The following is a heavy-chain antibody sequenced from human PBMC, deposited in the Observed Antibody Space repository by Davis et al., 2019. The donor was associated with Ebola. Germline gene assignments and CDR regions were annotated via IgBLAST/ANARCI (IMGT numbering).Heavy chain of an antibody. CDR3: ARKSSTWRYYGMEV. CDR2: ISAYNGNT. V-gene: IGHV1-18*04. D-gene: IGHD6-13*01. CDR1: GYTFTSYG. Sequence: ASVKVSCKASGYTFTSYGISWVRQAPGQGLEWMGWISAYNGNTNYAQKLQGRVTMTTDTSTSTAYMELRSLRSDDTAVDYCARKSSTWRYYGMEVWGQGNTVTVSS. J-gene: IGHJ6*02.